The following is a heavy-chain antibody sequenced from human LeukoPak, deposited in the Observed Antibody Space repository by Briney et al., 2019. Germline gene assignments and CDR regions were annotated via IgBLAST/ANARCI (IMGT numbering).Heavy chain of an antibody. CDR3: AKDYTSGWYPNY. CDR2: ISGSGTVT. V-gene: IGHV3-23*01. Sequence: GGSLRLSCAASAFTFSTYAMNWVRQAPGKGLEWVSSISGSGTVTYYADSVKGRFTISRDNSKNTLFLQMNSLRAEDTAVYFCAKDYTSGWYPNYWGQGTLVTVSS. J-gene: IGHJ4*02. D-gene: IGHD6-19*01. CDR1: AFTFSTYA.